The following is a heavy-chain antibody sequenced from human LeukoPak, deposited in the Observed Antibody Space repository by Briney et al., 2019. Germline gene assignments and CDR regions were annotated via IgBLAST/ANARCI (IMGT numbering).Heavy chain of an antibody. J-gene: IGHJ4*02. CDR2: IYYSGST. CDR1: GGSISSSSYY. V-gene: IGHV4-39*01. D-gene: IGHD1-26*01. CDR3: ARHRVSGSSYSALDY. Sequence: SETLSLTCTVSGGSISSSSYYWGWIRQPPGKGLEWIGSIYYSGSTYYNPSLKSRVTISVDTSKTHFSLNLSSVTAADTAFYYCARHRVSGSSYSALDYWGQGTLVSVSS.